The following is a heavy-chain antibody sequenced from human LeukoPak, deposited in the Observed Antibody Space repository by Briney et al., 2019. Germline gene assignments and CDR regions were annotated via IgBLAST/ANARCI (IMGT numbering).Heavy chain of an antibody. CDR2: ISWNSGST. V-gene: IGHV3-9*01. J-gene: IGHJ4*02. CDR3: AKARGSRYCSGGSCYGFFDY. Sequence: GGSLRLSCAASGFTFDDYAMHWVRQAPGKGLEWVSGISWNSGSTGYADSVKGRFTISRDNAKNSLYLQMNSLRAEDTALYYCAKARGSRYCSGGSCYGFFDYWGQGTLVTVSS. CDR1: GFTFDDYA. D-gene: IGHD2-15*01.